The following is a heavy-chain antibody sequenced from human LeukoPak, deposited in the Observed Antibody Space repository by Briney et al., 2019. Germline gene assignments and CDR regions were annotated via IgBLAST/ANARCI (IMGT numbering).Heavy chain of an antibody. CDR1: GYTFSDYF. D-gene: IGHD1-26*01. Sequence: GASVKVSCKASGYTFSDYFMHWVPQAPGKGLGWMGRVDPEDGKTKYAEKFQGRVTITADTSTDTVYMELSGLTSADTAVYYCAVTLEGRGRWEEIDYWGQGTLVTVSS. V-gene: IGHV1-69-2*01. CDR2: VDPEDGKT. CDR3: AVTLEGRGRWEEIDY. J-gene: IGHJ4*02.